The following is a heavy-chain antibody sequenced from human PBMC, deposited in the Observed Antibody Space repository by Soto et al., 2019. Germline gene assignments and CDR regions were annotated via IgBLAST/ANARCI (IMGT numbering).Heavy chain of an antibody. D-gene: IGHD3-10*01. CDR3: AKGQSPNHQSGLLWFGESEFDY. CDR1: GFTFSSYG. CDR2: ISYDGSNK. J-gene: IGHJ4*02. V-gene: IGHV3-30*18. Sequence: GGSLRLSCAASGFTFSSYGMHWVRQAPGKGLEWVAVISYDGSNKYYADSVKGRFTISRENSKNTLYLQMNSLRAEDTAVYYCAKGQSPNHQSGLLWFGESEFDYWGQGTLVTVSS.